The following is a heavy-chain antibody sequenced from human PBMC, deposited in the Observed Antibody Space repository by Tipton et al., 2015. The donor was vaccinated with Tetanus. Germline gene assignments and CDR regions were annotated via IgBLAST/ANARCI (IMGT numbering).Heavy chain of an antibody. Sequence: SLRLSCAVSGFNFSKKAMAWVRQAPGRGLEWVAGISGGGDNTHYAESLKGRFTISRDNSKNTLYLQMNSLRAEDTAVYYCARDRVGDYAAFDFGGQGT. J-gene: IGHJ5*01. V-gene: IGHV3-23*01. CDR3: ARDRVGDYAAFDF. CDR2: ISGGGDNT. CDR1: GFNFSKKA. D-gene: IGHD4-17*01.